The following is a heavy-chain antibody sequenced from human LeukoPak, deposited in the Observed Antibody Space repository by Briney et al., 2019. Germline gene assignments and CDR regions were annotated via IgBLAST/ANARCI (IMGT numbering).Heavy chain of an antibody. Sequence: GGSLRLSCAASGFPFTNYGMHWVRQAPDKGLEWVALISYDGSNKYYADSVKGRFTISRDNSKKTLYLQMNSLRPEDTAVYYCAGGTYHCDYWGHGTQVTVSS. D-gene: IGHD1-26*01. J-gene: IGHJ4*01. CDR1: GFPFTNYG. CDR2: ISYDGSNK. CDR3: AGGTYHCDY. V-gene: IGHV3-30*03.